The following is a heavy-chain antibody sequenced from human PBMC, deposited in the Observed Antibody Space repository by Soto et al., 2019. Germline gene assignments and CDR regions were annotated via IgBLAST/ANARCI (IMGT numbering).Heavy chain of an antibody. Sequence: QVQLVESGGGVVQPGRSLRLSCAASRLTFSSYTMHWVRQAPGKGLEWVAVISYDGSNKYYADSVKGRFTISRDNSKNTLYLQMNSLRAEDTAVYYCARTGLRFLEWLFDYWGQGTLVTVSS. CDR3: ARTGLRFLEWLFDY. CDR1: RLTFSSYT. CDR2: ISYDGSNK. D-gene: IGHD3-3*01. J-gene: IGHJ4*02. V-gene: IGHV3-30-3*01.